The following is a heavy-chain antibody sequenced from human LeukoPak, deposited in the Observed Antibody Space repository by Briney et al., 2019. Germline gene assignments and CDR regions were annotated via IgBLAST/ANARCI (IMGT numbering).Heavy chain of an antibody. J-gene: IGHJ4*02. D-gene: IGHD1-26*01. CDR2: ISGSGGST. CDR1: GFTFSSYA. CDR3: AKLGGGVGATFGDY. V-gene: IGHV3-23*01. Sequence: GGSLRLSCAASGFTFSSYAMSWVRQAPGKGLEWVSAISGSGGSTYYADSVKGRFTISRDNSKNTLYLQMNSLRAEDTAVYYCAKLGGGVGATFGDYWGQGTLVTVSS.